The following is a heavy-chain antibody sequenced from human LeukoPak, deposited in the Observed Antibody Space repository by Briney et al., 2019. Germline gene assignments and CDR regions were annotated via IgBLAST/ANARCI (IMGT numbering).Heavy chain of an antibody. V-gene: IGHV4-34*01. CDR1: GGSFSGYY. CDR3: ARGKVLPPRVVVAAEGLWFDP. Sequence: SETLSLTCAVYGGSFSGYYWSWIPQPPGKGLEWIGEINHSGSTNYNPSLKSRVTISVDTSRNQFSLKLSSVTAADTAVYYFARGKVLPPRVVVAAEGLWFDPRRQGTLVTVSS. CDR2: INHSGST. J-gene: IGHJ5*02. D-gene: IGHD2-15*01.